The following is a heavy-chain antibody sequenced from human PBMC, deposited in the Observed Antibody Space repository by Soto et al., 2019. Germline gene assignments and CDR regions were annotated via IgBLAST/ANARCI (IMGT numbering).Heavy chain of an antibody. CDR2: VSADGVSS. J-gene: IGHJ4*02. CDR1: GFTFSSFA. V-gene: IGHV3-23*01. CDR3: AKTRQAPVGTHYFDY. Sequence: GGSLRLSCEGSGFTFSSFAMGWVRQAPGKGLEWLSSVSADGVSSFSADSVRGRFRVSRDNSKNTLFLQMRFLRVEDTAVYYCAKTRQAPVGTHYFDYWGQGTLVTVSS.